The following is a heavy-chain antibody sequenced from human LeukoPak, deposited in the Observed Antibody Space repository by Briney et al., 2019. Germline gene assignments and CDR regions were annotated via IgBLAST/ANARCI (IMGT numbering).Heavy chain of an antibody. CDR1: GYTFTDYF. Sequence: AAVKVSCKTSGYTFTDYFIDWVRQAPGQGLEWMGWINPNSGGTNYAQKFQGRVTLTRDTSIGTTYMELSTVTSDDTAVYYCARDLSRGTTLRGVVGYWGQGTRVTVSS. CDR2: INPNSGGT. CDR3: ARDLSRGTTLRGVVGY. V-gene: IGHV1-2*02. J-gene: IGHJ4*02. D-gene: IGHD3-10*01.